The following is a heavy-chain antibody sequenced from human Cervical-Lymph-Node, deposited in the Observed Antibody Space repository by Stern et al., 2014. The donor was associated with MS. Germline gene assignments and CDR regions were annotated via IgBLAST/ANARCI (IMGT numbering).Heavy chain of an antibody. J-gene: IGHJ5*02. CDR3: ARGPRSQSGGSSWFDP. CDR1: GGTFSNYA. CDR2: ITPIFGTA. Sequence: QVQLVESGAEVKKPGSSVKVSCKASGGTFSNYAISWVRQAPGQGLEWMGGITPIFGTANYAQKFQGRVTITADESTSTAYMELSSLRSEDTAVYYCARGPRSQSGGSSWFDPWGQGTLVTVSS. D-gene: IGHD1-26*01. V-gene: IGHV1-69*01.